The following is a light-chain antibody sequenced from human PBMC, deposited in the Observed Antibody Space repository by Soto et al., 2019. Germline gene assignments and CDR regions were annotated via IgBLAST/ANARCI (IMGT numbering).Light chain of an antibody. CDR1: QSISIW. V-gene: IGKV1-5*01. J-gene: IGKJ2*01. Sequence: DIQMTQSPSTLSASVGDRVTITCRASQSISIWLAWYQQKAGKAPKLMIYDASTLENRVPLRFSGIGSGTECTLTISGLQPDDFATYYCQQYNSYSYTFGQGTKLEIK. CDR2: DAS. CDR3: QQYNSYSYT.